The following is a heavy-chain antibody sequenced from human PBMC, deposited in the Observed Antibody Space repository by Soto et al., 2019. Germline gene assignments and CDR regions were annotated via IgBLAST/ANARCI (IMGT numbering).Heavy chain of an antibody. D-gene: IGHD2-8*02. CDR1: GFSLSTSGVG. Sequence: QITLKESGPTLVKPTQTLTLTCTFSGFSLSTSGVGVGWIRQPPGKALEWLALIYWDDDKCYSPSLKSRLTITKDTSKNQVVLTMTNMDPVDTAAYYCAHYFYILVDDAFDIWGQGTMVTVSS. V-gene: IGHV2-5*02. CDR3: AHYFYILVDDAFDI. CDR2: IYWDDDK. J-gene: IGHJ3*02.